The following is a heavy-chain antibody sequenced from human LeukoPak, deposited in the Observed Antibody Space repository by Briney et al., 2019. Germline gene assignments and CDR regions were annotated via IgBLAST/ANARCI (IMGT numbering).Heavy chain of an antibody. D-gene: IGHD2-21*02. V-gene: IGHV1-18*01. Sequence: ASVKVSCKASGYTFTSYGISWVRQAPGQGLEWMGWISAYNGNTNYAQKLQGRVTMTTDTTTSTAYMELRSLRSDDTAVYYCARWAPSGDRDYYYYYMDVWGKGTTVTVPS. J-gene: IGHJ6*03. CDR3: ARWAPSGDRDYYYYYMDV. CDR1: GYTFTSYG. CDR2: ISAYNGNT.